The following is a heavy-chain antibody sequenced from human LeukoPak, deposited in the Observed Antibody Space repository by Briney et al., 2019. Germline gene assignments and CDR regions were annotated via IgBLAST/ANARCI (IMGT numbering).Heavy chain of an antibody. CDR1: GASVGSASY. CDR3: ARSRAFNSGAFDP. CDR2: IYNGVNT. Sequence: SETLSLTCTVSGASVGSASYWTWIRQPPGKGVEWIAHIYNGVNTNYNPSLKSRVTISVDTSKNQFSLRLNSVTAADTAVYYCARSRAFNSGAFDPWGQGSPVTVSS. J-gene: IGHJ5*02. D-gene: IGHD1-26*01. V-gene: IGHV4-61*01.